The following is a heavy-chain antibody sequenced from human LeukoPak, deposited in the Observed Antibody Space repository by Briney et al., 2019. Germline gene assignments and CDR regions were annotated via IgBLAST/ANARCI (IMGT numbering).Heavy chain of an antibody. CDR1: GFTFNSYG. CDR3: AKDYSSGWYATPYFDY. CDR2: IWNDGNNN. Sequence: GGSLRLSCSASGFTFNSYGMHWVRQAPGKGLEWVAVIWNDGNNNYYADSVKGRFTISRDNSKNTLYLQMNSLRAEDTAVYYCAKDYSSGWYATPYFDYWGQGTLVTVSS. J-gene: IGHJ4*02. D-gene: IGHD6-19*01. V-gene: IGHV3-33*06.